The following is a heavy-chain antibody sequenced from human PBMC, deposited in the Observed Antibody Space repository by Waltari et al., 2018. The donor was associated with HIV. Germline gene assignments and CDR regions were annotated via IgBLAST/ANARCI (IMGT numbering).Heavy chain of an antibody. CDR2: IKSKQRGWTV. CDR1: GFDFKKYW. CDR3: TTGSSGAEDY. D-gene: IGHD3-22*01. J-gene: IGHJ4*02. Sequence: EVQLVESGGGLVKPGESLRVSCAASGFDFKKYWMSWFRQAPEKGLEGVGRIKSKQRGWTVDYAAPVKGRFTISRDDSKNMMYLQMDSLESEDTAVYYCTTGSSGAEDYWGQGTLVTVSS. V-gene: IGHV3-15*01.